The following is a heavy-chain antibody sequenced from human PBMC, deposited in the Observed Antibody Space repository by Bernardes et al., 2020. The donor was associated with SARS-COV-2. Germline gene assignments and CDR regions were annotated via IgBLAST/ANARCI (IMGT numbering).Heavy chain of an antibody. CDR3: ARGYQQLGFYYYGMDV. J-gene: IGHJ6*02. CDR2: IYTDGST. Sequence: GSLRLSCAASGFAVSSNYMSWVRQAPGKGPEWISVIYTDGSTYYADSVKGRFTISRDNSNNTLYLQMSSLRAEDTALYYCARGYQQLGFYYYGMDVWGQGTTVTVSS. V-gene: IGHV3-53*01. D-gene: IGHD6-13*01. CDR1: GFAVSSNY.